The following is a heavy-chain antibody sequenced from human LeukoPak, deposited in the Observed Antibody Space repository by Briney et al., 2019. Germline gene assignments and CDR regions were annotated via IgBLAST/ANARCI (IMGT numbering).Heavy chain of an antibody. V-gene: IGHV1-46*01. CDR2: INPSAGST. J-gene: IGHJ6*03. CDR1: GYTFTNYY. CDR3: ARGELLGSSSYYYYHYYMDV. D-gene: IGHD6-6*01. Sequence: ASVKVSCKASGYTFTNYYMNWVRRAPGQGLEWMGMINPSAGSTYYAQTFQGRVTMTRDVSASTVFMELGSLRSEDTAVYYCARGELLGSSSYYYYHYYMDVWGKGTSVTVSS.